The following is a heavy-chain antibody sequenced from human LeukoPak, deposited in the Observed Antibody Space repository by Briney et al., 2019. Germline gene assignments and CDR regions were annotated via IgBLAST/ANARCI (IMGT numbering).Heavy chain of an antibody. Sequence: GRSLRLSCAASGFTFSSYGMHWVRQAPGKGLEWVAVISYDGSNKYYADSVKGRFTISRDNSKNTLYLQMNSLRAEDTAVYYCAKGWGLQAIDYWGQGTLVTVSS. CDR2: ISYDGSNK. V-gene: IGHV3-30*18. CDR1: GFTFSSYG. J-gene: IGHJ4*02. D-gene: IGHD5-24*01. CDR3: AKGWGLQAIDY.